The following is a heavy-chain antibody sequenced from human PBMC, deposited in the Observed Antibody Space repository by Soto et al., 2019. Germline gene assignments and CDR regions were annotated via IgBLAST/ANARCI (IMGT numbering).Heavy chain of an antibody. J-gene: IGHJ4*02. D-gene: IGHD3-22*01. CDR2: ISYDGSNK. V-gene: IGHV3-30*18. CDR3: AKAGEGDTMIVPIPYFDY. CDR1: GFTFSSYG. Sequence: GGSLRLSYAASGFTFSSYGMHWVRQAPGKGLEWVAVISYDGSNKYYADSVKGRFTISRDNSKNTLYLQMNSLRAEDTAVYYCAKAGEGDTMIVPIPYFDYWGQGTLVTVSS.